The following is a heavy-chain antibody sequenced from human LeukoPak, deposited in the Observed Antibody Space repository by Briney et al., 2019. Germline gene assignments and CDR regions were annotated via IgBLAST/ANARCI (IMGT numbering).Heavy chain of an antibody. J-gene: IGHJ5*01. CDR3: AKWGDFDVLTGYYFPDF. V-gene: IGHV3-23*01. Sequence: GASLRLSCAASGLTFSNYAMRWVRQAPGKGLEWVSAITGSGGNTYYADSVKGRFTISRDNSKNTLHQQMNSLRDEDTAVYYCAKWGDFDVLTGYYFPDFWGQGTLVTVSS. CDR1: GLTFSNYA. D-gene: IGHD3-9*01. CDR2: ITGSGGNT.